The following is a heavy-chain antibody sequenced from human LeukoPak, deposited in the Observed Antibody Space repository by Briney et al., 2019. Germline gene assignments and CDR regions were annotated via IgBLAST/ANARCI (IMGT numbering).Heavy chain of an antibody. Sequence: PGGSLRLSCAASGFTFSSYAMSWVRQAPGKGLEWVSAISGSGGSTYYADSVKGRFTISRDNSKNTLYLQMNSLRAEDTAVYYCARGFGFWSGYYRHFDYWGQGTLVTVSS. CDR2: ISGSGGST. V-gene: IGHV3-23*01. CDR3: ARGFGFWSGYYRHFDY. D-gene: IGHD3-3*01. CDR1: GFTFSSYA. J-gene: IGHJ4*02.